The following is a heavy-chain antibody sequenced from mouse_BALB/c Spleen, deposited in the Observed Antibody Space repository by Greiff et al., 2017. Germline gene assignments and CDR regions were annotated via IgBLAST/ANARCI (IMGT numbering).Heavy chain of an antibody. Sequence: EVMLVESGGGLVKPGGSLKLSCAASGFAFSSYDMSWVRQTPEKRLEWVAYISSGGGSTYYPDTVKGRFTISRDNAKNTLYLQMSSLKSEDTAMYYCAREGITTAPYYFDYWGQGTTLTVSS. CDR3: AREGITTAPYYFDY. J-gene: IGHJ2*01. CDR2: ISSGGGST. CDR1: GFAFSSYD. D-gene: IGHD1-2*01. V-gene: IGHV5-12-1*01.